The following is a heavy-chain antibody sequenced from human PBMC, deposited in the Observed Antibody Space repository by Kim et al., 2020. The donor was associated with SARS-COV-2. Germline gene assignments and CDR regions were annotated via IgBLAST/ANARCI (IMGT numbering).Heavy chain of an antibody. J-gene: IGHJ5*02. CDR3: ARTIKSGWFDP. V-gene: IGHV7-4-1*02. CDR2: P. Sequence: PTSAQGSTGRFVFSLDTSVSTAYLQISSLKAEDTAVYYCARTIKSGWFDPWGQGTLVTVSS.